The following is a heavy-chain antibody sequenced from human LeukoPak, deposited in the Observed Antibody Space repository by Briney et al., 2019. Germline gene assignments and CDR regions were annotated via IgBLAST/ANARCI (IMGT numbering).Heavy chain of an antibody. Sequence: GTSLRLSCAASGFTFSSYGMQWVRQAPGKGLEWVAVISYEGSTSYYADSVKGRFTISRDNSKNTLYLQMNGLRAEDTAVYYCARSKPYYFASGASGIPFWSYYYMDVWGKGTTVTVS. D-gene: IGHD3-10*01. CDR2: ISYEGSTS. CDR1: GFTFSSYG. J-gene: IGHJ6*03. V-gene: IGHV3-30*03. CDR3: ARSKPYYFASGASGIPFWSYYYMDV.